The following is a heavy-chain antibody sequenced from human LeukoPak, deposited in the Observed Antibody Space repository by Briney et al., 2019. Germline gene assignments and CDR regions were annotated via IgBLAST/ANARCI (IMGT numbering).Heavy chain of an antibody. V-gene: IGHV3-23*01. D-gene: IGHD3-22*01. CDR1: GFTFSSYA. J-gene: IGHJ6*02. CDR2: ISGSGGST. CDR3: AKVIGDSSGYFYYYGMDV. Sequence: GGSLRPSCAASGFTFSSYAMSWVRQAPGKGLEWVSGISGSGGSTYYADSVKGRFTISRDNSKNTLYLQVNSLRAEDTAVYYCAKVIGDSSGYFYYYGMDVWGQGTTVTVSS.